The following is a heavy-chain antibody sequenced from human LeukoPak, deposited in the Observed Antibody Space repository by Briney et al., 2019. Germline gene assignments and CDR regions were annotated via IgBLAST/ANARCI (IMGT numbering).Heavy chain of an antibody. CDR2: INHSGST. J-gene: IGHJ4*02. Sequence: KPSETLSLTCAVYGGSFSGYYWSWIRQPPGKGLEWIGEINHSGSTNYNPSLKSRVTISVDTSKNQFSLKLSSVTAADTAVYYCASQTHPPPPGYSSGWDESWGQGTLVTVSS. CDR1: GGSFSGYY. V-gene: IGHV4-34*01. CDR3: ASQTHPPPPGYSSGWDES. D-gene: IGHD6-19*01.